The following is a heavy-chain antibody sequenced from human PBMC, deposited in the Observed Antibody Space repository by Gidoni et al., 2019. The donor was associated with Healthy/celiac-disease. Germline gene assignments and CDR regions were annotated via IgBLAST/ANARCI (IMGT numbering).Heavy chain of an antibody. J-gene: IGHJ3*02. CDR1: GYTFTSYG. V-gene: IGHV1-18*01. CDR3: ARDSLGVYSSSWGDAFDI. D-gene: IGHD6-13*01. Sequence: QVQLVQSGAEVKKPGASVKVSCKASGYTFTSYGISWVRQAPGQGLEWMGWISAYNGNTNYAQKLQGRVTMTTDTSTSTAYMELRSLRSDDTAVYYCARDSLGVYSSSWGDAFDIWGQGTMVTVSS. CDR2: ISAYNGNT.